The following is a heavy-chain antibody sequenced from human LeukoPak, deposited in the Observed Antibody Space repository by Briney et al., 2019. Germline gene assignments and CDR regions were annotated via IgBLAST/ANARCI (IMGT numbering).Heavy chain of an antibody. CDR1: GGSISSGSYY. CDR2: IYYSGST. J-gene: IGHJ4*02. D-gene: IGHD5-12*01. V-gene: IGHV4-39*07. CDR3: ARDSWLLHIDF. Sequence: PSQTLSLTCTVSGGSISSGSYYWGWIRQPPGKGLEWIGSIYYSGSTYYNPSLKSRVTISVDTSKNQFSLKLNSVTAADTAVYYCARDSWLLHIDFWGQGILVTVSS.